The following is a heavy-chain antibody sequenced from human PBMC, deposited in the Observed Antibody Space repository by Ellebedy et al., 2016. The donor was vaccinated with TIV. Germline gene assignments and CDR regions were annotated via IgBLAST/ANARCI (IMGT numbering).Heavy chain of an antibody. J-gene: IGHJ4*02. CDR2: ISGSGGST. Sequence: GGSLRLXXAASGFTFSNAWMNWVRQAPGKGLEWVSAISGSGGSTYYADSVKGRFTISRDNSKNTLYLQMNSLRAEDTAVYYCAKDAVAENWGQGTLVTVSS. CDR1: GFTFSNAW. V-gene: IGHV3-23*01. CDR3: AKDAVAEN. D-gene: IGHD4-23*01.